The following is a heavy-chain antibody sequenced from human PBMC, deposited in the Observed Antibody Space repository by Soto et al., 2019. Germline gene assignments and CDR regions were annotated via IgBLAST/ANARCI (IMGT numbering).Heavy chain of an antibody. V-gene: IGHV3-15*01. D-gene: IGHD2-8*01. J-gene: IGHJ4*02. CDR3: TTDLWDIVIMVYAQIAY. CDR1: GFTFSNAW. Sequence: GGSLRLSCAASGFTFSNAWMSWVRQAPGKGLEWVGRIKSKTDGGTTDYAAPVKGRFPISRDDSKNTLYLQMNSLKTADTAVYYWTTDLWDIVIMVYAQIAYWGQGTPVTVSS. CDR2: IKSKTDGGTT.